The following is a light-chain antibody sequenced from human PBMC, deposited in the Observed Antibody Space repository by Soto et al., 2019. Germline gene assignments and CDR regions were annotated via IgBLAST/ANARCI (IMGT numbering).Light chain of an antibody. V-gene: IGLV2-11*01. J-gene: IGLJ1*01. CDR3: CSYAGSPRYV. CDR1: SSDVGRYNY. Sequence: QSVLTQPRSVSGSPGQSVTISCTGTSSDVGRYNYVSWYQQHPGKAPKVMIYDVSQRPSGVPDRFSGSNSGNTASLTISGLQAEDEADYYCCSYAGSPRYVFGTGTQLTVL. CDR2: DVS.